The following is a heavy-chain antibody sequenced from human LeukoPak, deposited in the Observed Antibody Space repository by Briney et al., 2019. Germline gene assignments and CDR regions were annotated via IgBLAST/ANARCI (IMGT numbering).Heavy chain of an antibody. CDR1: GFTFSSYW. Sequence: GGSLRLSCAASGFTFSSYWMSWVRQAPGKGLEWVANIKQVGSEKHYVDSVKGRFTISRDNAKNSLYLQMNRLRAEDSAVYYCASDPDWGSDYWGQGTLVTVSS. J-gene: IGHJ4*02. CDR3: ASDPDWGSDY. D-gene: IGHD3-16*01. CDR2: IKQVGSEK. V-gene: IGHV3-7*01.